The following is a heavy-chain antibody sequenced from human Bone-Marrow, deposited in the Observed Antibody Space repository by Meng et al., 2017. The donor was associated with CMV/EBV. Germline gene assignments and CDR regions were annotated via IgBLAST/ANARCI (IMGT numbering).Heavy chain of an antibody. CDR3: ARDWADGFDS. J-gene: IGHJ5*01. CDR1: GFTFSRYW. D-gene: IGHD3-16*01. V-gene: IGHV3-7*01. Sequence: GESLKISCAASGFTFSRYWMTWVRQPPGKGLEFLANIKEDGSEKEYADSVEGRFTISRDNAKNLVYLQMTSLRVDDTAVYFCARDWADGFDSWDQGTLVTVPS. CDR2: IKEDGSEK.